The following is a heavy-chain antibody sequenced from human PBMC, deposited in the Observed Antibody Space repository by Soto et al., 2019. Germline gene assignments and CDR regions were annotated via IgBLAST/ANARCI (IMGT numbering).Heavy chain of an antibody. V-gene: IGHV4-4*07. CDR2: IYSSGGT. CDR3: ARGQRFSDSFDP. D-gene: IGHD3-3*01. CDR1: GGAISGYY. Sequence: SETLSLTCTVSGGAISGYYWTWIRQSAGKGLEWIGRIYSSGGTKYNPSLQSRVTMSLDTSKNQFSLRLSSVAAADTAVYYCARGQRFSDSFDPWGQGSLVTVSS. J-gene: IGHJ5*02.